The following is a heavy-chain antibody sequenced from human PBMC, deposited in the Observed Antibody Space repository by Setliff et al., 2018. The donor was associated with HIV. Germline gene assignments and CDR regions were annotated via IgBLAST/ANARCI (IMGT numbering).Heavy chain of an antibody. CDR2: VSSTGST. Sequence: PSETLSLTCDVSGSSINSTFRWGWIRQSPGKGLVWIGSVSSTGSTNYNPSLMSRLTMSVDTSKNHFSLKLSSVTAADTAVYYCARDYYDKSGFPHYYFDYWGQGALVTVS. V-gene: IGHV4-38-2*02. J-gene: IGHJ4*02. CDR1: GSSINSTFR. D-gene: IGHD3-22*01. CDR3: ARDYYDKSGFPHYYFDY.